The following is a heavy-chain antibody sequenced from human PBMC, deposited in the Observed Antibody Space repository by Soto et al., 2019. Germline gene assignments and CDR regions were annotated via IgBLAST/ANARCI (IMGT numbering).Heavy chain of an antibody. Sequence: SETLSLTCTVSGGSISSGDHYWSWIRQPPGKGLECIGYIYYSGSTYYNPSLKSRVTISVDKSKNQFSRKLSSVTAADTDVYYCARGGEYCTNGVCYTTPHCDYWGQGTLVTVSS. CDR3: ARGGEYCTNGVCYTTPHCDY. D-gene: IGHD2-8*01. V-gene: IGHV4-30-4*01. CDR2: IYYSGST. J-gene: IGHJ4*02. CDR1: GGSISSGDHY.